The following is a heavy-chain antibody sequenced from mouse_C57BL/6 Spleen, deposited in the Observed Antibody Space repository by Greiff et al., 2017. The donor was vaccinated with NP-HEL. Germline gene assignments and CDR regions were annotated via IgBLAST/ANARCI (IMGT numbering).Heavy chain of an antibody. CDR3: ARQGDGYYFFGY. CDR1: GFTFSDYG. V-gene: IGHV5-17*01. Sequence: EVQLVESGGGLVKPGGSLKLSCAASGFTFSDYGMHWVRQAPEKGLEWVAYISSGSSTIYYADTVKGRFTISRDNAKNTLFLQMTSLRSEDTAMYYCARQGDGYYFFGYWGQGTTLTVSS. CDR2: ISSGSSTI. J-gene: IGHJ2*01. D-gene: IGHD2-3*01.